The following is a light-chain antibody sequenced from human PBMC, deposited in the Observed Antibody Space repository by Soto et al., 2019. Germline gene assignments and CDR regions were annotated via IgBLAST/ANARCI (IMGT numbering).Light chain of an antibody. Sequence: EIVMTQSPATLSVSPGERATLSCRASQSVSSNLAWYQQKPGQAPRLLIYGASTRATGIPARFSGSGSGTEFTLTISSLQSEDFAVYYCQQYNNLPTFGGGTKVDIK. CDR1: QSVSSN. CDR2: GAS. J-gene: IGKJ4*01. V-gene: IGKV3-15*01. CDR3: QQYNNLPT.